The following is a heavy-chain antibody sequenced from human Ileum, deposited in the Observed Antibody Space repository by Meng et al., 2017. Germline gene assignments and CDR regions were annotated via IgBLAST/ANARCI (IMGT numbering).Heavy chain of an antibody. CDR1: GFSLATSGVS. CDR3: AHSPQGYFDY. CDR2: IYWDDDK. Sequence: QITLNETGPARVKATQTRTLTCNFSGFSLATSGVSVAWIRQPPGEALEWLALIYWDDDKRYSPSLKNRLAITKDTSTNQVVLTMTNMGTMDTGTYYCAHSPQGYFDYWGPCTLVTVSS. V-gene: IGHV2-5*02. J-gene: IGHJ4*02.